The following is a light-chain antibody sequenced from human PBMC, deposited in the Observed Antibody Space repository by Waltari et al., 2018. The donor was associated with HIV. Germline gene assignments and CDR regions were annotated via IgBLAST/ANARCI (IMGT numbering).Light chain of an antibody. J-gene: IGKJ2*02. CDR2: RAS. V-gene: IGKV3-15*01. CDR3: QQYNDWPRGT. CDR1: QSVSSN. Sequence: EIVLTQSPATPSLSPGERATLSCRASQSVSSNLAWYQQKPGQAPRLLIYRASTRTTGIPARFSGSGSGTEFTLTISSLQSEDFAVYYCQQYNDWPRGTFGQGTRLEIK.